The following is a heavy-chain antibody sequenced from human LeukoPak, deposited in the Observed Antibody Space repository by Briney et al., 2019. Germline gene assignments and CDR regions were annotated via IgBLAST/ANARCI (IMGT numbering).Heavy chain of an antibody. Sequence: ASVKVSCKTSGYTFTAYYMHWVRQAPGQGLEWMGRINPNSGGTNYAQKLQGRVTMTTDTSTSTAYMELRSLRSDDTAVYYCARSTHDYWGQGTLVTVSS. CDR2: INPNSGGT. J-gene: IGHJ4*02. CDR1: GYTFTAYY. CDR3: ARSTHDY. V-gene: IGHV1-2*06.